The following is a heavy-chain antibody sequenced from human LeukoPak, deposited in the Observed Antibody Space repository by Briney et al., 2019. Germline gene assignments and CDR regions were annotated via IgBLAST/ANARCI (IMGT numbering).Heavy chain of an antibody. CDR1: GFTFSSYT. D-gene: IGHD3-3*01. CDR3: ARVVTIFGVENYYYYMDV. Sequence: GGTLRLSCAASGFTFSSYTMSWVRQAPGKGLEWVAAISGSGGTTYYADSVKGRFTISRDHSKNTLYLQMNSLRAEDTAVYYCARVVTIFGVENYYYYMDVWGKGTTDTVSS. CDR2: ISGSGGTT. J-gene: IGHJ6*03. V-gene: IGHV3-23*01.